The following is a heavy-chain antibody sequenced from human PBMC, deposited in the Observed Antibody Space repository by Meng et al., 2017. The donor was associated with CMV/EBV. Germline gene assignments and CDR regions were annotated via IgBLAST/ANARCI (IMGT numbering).Heavy chain of an antibody. CDR2: IIPIFGTA. J-gene: IGHJ6*02. V-gene: IGHV1-69*05. D-gene: IGHD3-3*01. CDR1: GYTFTGYY. CDR3: ARGYDFWSGPTRTYYYYGMDV. Sequence: SVKVSCKASGYTFTGYYMYWVRQAPGQGLEWMGGIIPIFGTANYAQKFQGRVTITTDESTSTAYMELSSLRSEDTAVYYCARGYDFWSGPTRTYYYYGMDVWGQGTTVTVSS.